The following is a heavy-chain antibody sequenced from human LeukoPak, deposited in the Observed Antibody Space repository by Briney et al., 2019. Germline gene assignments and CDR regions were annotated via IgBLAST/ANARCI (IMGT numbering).Heavy chain of an antibody. CDR2: ISYDGSNK. D-gene: IGHD3-22*01. CDR1: GFTFSSYA. CDR3: ARGPSPGAEYDSSGYYSEYFDY. J-gene: IGHJ4*02. Sequence: GGSLRLSCAASGFTFSSYAMHWVRQAPGKGLEWVAVISYDGSNKYYADSVKGRFTISRDNSKNTLYLQMNSLRAEDTAVYYCARGPSPGAEYDSSGYYSEYFDYWGQGTLVTVSS. V-gene: IGHV3-30-3*01.